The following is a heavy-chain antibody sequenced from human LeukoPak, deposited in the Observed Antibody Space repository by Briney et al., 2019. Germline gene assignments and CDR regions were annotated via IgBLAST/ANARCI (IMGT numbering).Heavy chain of an antibody. CDR2: IYYSGST. Sequence: PSETLSLTCTVSGGSISSYYWSWIRQPPGKGLEWIAYIYYSGSTNYNPSLKSRVTISVDTSKNQFSLKLSSVTAADTAVYYCARDRGHSSSWYKLTTPHAFDIWGQGTMVTVSS. CDR1: GGSISSYY. V-gene: IGHV4-59*01. D-gene: IGHD6-13*01. J-gene: IGHJ3*02. CDR3: ARDRGHSSSWYKLTTPHAFDI.